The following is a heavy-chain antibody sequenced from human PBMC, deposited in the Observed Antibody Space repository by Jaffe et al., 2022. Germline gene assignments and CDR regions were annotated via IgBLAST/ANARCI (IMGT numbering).Heavy chain of an antibody. D-gene: IGHD2-15*01. CDR1: GYTFTSYY. Sequence: QVQLVQSGAEVKKPGASVKVSCKASGYTFTSYYMHWVRQAPGQGLEWMGIINPSGGSTSYAQKFQGRVTMTRDTSTSTVYMELSSLRSEDTAVYYCARGGRYCSGGSCYSIPEFDYWGQGTLVTVSS. V-gene: IGHV1-46*01. CDR2: INPSGGST. CDR3: ARGGRYCSGGSCYSIPEFDY. J-gene: IGHJ4*02.